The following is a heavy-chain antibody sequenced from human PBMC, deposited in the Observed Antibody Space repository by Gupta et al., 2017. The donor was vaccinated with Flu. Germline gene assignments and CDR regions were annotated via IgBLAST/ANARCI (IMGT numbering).Heavy chain of an antibody. Sequence: QVQLVQSGAEVKKPGSSVKVSCKVSGGTFSSNAISWVRQVPGQGLEWMGGIIPKFDTPNKAQKFQDRVTITADKSINTVFMELRGLRSDDTAVYYCARDYDGTGTYFYYYSGMDVWGQGTTVNVS. CDR2: IIPKFDTP. D-gene: IGHD1-7*01. V-gene: IGHV1-69*06. J-gene: IGHJ6*02. CDR1: GGTFSSNA. CDR3: ARDYDGTGTYFYYYSGMDV.